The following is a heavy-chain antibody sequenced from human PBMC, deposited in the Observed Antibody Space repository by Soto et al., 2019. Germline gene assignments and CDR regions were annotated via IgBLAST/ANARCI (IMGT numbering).Heavy chain of an antibody. CDR1: VFAFSTYA. CDR2: ISYDGSNK. J-gene: IGHJ4*02. Sequence: PGGSLRLSCAASVFAFSTYAMHWVRQAPGKGLEWVAVISYDGSNKYYADSVKGRFTISRDNSKNTLYLQMNSLRAEDTAVYYCAKAFITMIVVAPFDYWGQGTLVTSPQ. V-gene: IGHV3-30-3*01. D-gene: IGHD3-22*01. CDR3: AKAFITMIVVAPFDY.